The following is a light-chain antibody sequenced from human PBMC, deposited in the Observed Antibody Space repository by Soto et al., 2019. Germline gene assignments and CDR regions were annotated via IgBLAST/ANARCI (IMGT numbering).Light chain of an antibody. CDR2: DAS. J-gene: IGKJ1*01. Sequence: EIVMTQSPATLSVSPGERATLSCRASQSIGLAIAWYQHNPGQAPRLLIFDASQRATGIPARFRGSGSGTDFTLSISSLEPEDFAVYYCQQRTDRPPWTFGQGTKVDIK. CDR3: QQRTDRPPWT. CDR1: QSIGLA. V-gene: IGKV3-11*01.